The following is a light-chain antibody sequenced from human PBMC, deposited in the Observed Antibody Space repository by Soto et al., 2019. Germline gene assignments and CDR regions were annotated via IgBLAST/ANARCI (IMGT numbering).Light chain of an antibody. CDR2: GNS. CDR3: QSYDSSLSGWV. CDR1: SSNIGAGYD. V-gene: IGLV1-40*01. Sequence: QAVVTQPPSVSGAPGQRVTMSGTGSSSNIGAGYDVHWYQQLPGTAPKLLIYGNSNRPSGVPDRFSGSKSGTSASLAITGLQAEDEADYYCQSYDSSLSGWVFGGGTKLTVL. J-gene: IGLJ3*02.